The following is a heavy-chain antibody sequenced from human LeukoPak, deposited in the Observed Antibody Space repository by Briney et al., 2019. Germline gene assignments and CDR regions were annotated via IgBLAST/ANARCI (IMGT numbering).Heavy chain of an antibody. V-gene: IGHV3-11*01. CDR3: ARDGSWSTPNWFDP. CDR2: ISSSGSTI. J-gene: IGHJ5*02. Sequence: PGGSLRLSCAASGFTFSDYYMSWIRQAPGKGLEWVSYISSSGSTIYYADSVKGRFTISRDNAKNSLYLQMNSLRAEDTAVYYSARDGSWSTPNWFDPWGQGTLVTVSS. D-gene: IGHD6-13*01. CDR1: GFTFSDYY.